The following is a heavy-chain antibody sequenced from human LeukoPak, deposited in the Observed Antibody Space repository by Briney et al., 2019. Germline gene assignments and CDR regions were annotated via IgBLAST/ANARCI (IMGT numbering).Heavy chain of an antibody. J-gene: IGHJ4*02. Sequence: ASVKVSCKASGYTFTGYYMHWVRQAPGQGLEWRGRINPNSGGTNYAQKFQGRVTMTRDTSISTAYMELSRLRSDDTAVYYCARLATTGTTLGFDYWGQGTLVTVSS. CDR3: ARLATTGTTLGFDY. V-gene: IGHV1-2*06. CDR2: INPNSGGT. D-gene: IGHD1-1*01. CDR1: GYTFTGYY.